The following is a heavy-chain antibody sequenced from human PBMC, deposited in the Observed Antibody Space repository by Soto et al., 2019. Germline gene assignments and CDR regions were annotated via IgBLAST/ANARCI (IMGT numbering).Heavy chain of an antibody. J-gene: IGHJ5*02. CDR2: ISYDGSNK. CDR1: GFTFSSYA. V-gene: IGHV3-30-3*01. Sequence: PGGSLRLSCAASGFTFSSYAMHWVRQAPGKGLEWVAVISYDGSNKYYADSVKGRFTISRDNSKNTLYLKMNSLRAEDTAVYYCATEVMDFWSGYKNWFDPWGQGTLVTVSS. CDR3: ATEVMDFWSGYKNWFDP. D-gene: IGHD3-3*01.